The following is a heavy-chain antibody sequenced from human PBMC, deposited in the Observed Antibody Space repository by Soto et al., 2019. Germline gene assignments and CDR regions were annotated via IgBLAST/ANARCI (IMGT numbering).Heavy chain of an antibody. J-gene: IGHJ6*02. CDR3: TRVRNFQKTHYYYYYGMDV. D-gene: IGHD1-7*01. Sequence: GGSLRLSCTASGFTFGDYAMSWFRQAPGKGLEWVGFIRSKAYGGTTEYAASVKGRFTISRDDSKSIAYLQMNSLKTEDTAVYYCTRVRNFQKTHYYYYYGMDVWGQGTTVTVSS. V-gene: IGHV3-49*03. CDR1: GFTFGDYA. CDR2: IRSKAYGGTT.